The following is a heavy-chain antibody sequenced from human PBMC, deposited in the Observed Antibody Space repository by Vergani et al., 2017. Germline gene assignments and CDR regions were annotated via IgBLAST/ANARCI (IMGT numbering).Heavy chain of an antibody. V-gene: IGHV4-31*11. Sequence: QVQLQESGPGLVEPSQTLSLTCAVSGGSISSGDHCWTWIRQRPGKGLEWIGYIFYSGTTYDNPSLRSRLTISVDTSQNQFSLKLRSVTAADTAVYYCARVDTQVPATSHFYYMDVWGKXP. CDR2: IFYSGTT. J-gene: IGHJ6*03. D-gene: IGHD6-25*01. CDR3: ARVDTQVPATSHFYYMDV. CDR1: GGSISSGDHC.